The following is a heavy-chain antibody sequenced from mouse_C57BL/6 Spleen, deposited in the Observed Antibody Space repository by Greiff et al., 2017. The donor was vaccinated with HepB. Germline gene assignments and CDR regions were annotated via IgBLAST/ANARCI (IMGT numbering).Heavy chain of an antibody. J-gene: IGHJ1*03. V-gene: IGHV1-82*01. CDR1: GYAFSSSW. CDR2: IYPGDGDT. CDR3: ARGRPWYFDV. Sequence: VQLQESGPELVKPGASVKISCKASGYAFSSSWMNWVKQRPGKGLEWIGRIYPGDGDTNYNGKFKGKATLTADKSSSTAYMQLSSLTSEDSAVYCCARGRPWYFDVWGTGTTVTVSS.